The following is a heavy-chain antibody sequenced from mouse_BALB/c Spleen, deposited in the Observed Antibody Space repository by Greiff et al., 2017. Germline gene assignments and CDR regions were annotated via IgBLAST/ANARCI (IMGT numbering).Heavy chain of an antibody. CDR2: IDPSDSET. CDR3: ARGDGSSMDY. CDR1: GYSFTSYW. V-gene: IGHV1S127*01. J-gene: IGHJ4*01. D-gene: IGHD1-1*01. Sequence: QVQLQQSGPQLVRPGASVKISCKASGYSFTSYWMHWVKQRPGQGLEWIGMIDPSDSETRLNQKFKDKATLTVDKSSSTAYMQLSSPTSEDSAVYYCARGDGSSMDYWGQGTSVTVSS.